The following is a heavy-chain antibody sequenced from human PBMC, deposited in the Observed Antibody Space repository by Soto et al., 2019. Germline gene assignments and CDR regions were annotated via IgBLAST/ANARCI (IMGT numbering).Heavy chain of an antibody. CDR3: AREASGTYCNDF. V-gene: IGHV4-4*07. J-gene: IGHJ4*02. Sequence: SETLSLTCTVSGRSVSSYYWSWIRQPAGKGLEWIGRVYITGSTNYNPSLKSRVTMSVDTSKNQFSLKLSSVTAADTAVYYCAREASGTYCNDFWGQGTLVTVSS. CDR2: VYITGST. CDR1: GRSVSSYY. D-gene: IGHD3-10*01.